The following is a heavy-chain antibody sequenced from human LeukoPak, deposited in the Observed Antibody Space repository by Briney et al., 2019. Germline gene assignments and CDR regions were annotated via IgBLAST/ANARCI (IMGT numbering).Heavy chain of an antibody. Sequence: GGSLRLSCAASGFTFSSYEMDWVRQAPGKGLEWVSYISSSGSTIYYADSVKGRFTISRDNAKNSLYLQMNSLRAEDTAVYYCAREAWGTVTDYWGQGTLVTVSS. J-gene: IGHJ4*02. D-gene: IGHD4-17*01. CDR2: ISSSGSTI. V-gene: IGHV3-48*03. CDR3: AREAWGTVTDY. CDR1: GFTFSSYE.